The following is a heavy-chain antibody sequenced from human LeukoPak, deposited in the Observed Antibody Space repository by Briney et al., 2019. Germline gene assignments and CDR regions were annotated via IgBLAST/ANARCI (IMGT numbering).Heavy chain of an antibody. CDR2: IYYTGST. CDR3: ARDSGTTGEVKFDP. V-gene: IGHV4-59*12. Sequence: SETLSLTCSVSGGSISSYYWSWIRQPPGRGLEWIGYIYYTGSTNYNPSLKSRVTISVDTSKNQFSLKLSSVTAADTAVYYCARDSGTTGEVKFDPWGQGTLVTVSS. J-gene: IGHJ5*02. D-gene: IGHD3-10*01. CDR1: GGSISSYY.